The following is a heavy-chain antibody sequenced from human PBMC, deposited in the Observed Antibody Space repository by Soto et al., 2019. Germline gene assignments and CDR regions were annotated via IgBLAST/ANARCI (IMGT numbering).Heavy chain of an antibody. D-gene: IGHD3-9*01. J-gene: IGHJ3*02. CDR1: GFTFSSYW. V-gene: IGHV3-74*01. Sequence: GGSLRLSCAASGFTFSSYWMHWVRQAPGKGLVWVSRINSDGSSTSYADSVKGRFTISRDNAKNTLYLQMNSLRAEDTAVYYCARERQVLRYFDWDTRYDAFDIWGQGTMVTVSS. CDR2: INSDGSST. CDR3: ARERQVLRYFDWDTRYDAFDI.